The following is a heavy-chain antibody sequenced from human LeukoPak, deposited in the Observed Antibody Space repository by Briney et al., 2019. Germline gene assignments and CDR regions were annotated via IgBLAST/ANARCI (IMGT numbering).Heavy chain of an antibody. V-gene: IGHV3-7*01. CDR2: IKRDCSKK. J-gene: IGHJ4*02. CDR3: ARVRGVVIATCFDY. CDR1: GFIFSYYY. D-gene: IGHD2-21*01. Sequence: GGFLRLSCAAAGFIFSYYYVSGRRQAREKGEEWVANIKRDCSKKYYVDFVEGRFTISRDNANNSLYLQMNSLRAEDTAVDYCARVRGVVIATCFDYWGQGTLVTVPS.